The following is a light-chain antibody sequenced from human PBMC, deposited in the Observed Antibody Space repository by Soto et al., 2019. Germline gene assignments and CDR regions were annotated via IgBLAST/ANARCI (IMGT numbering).Light chain of an antibody. CDR3: QQKDT. J-gene: IGKJ2*01. Sequence: DIPMTQSPSSLSASVGDRVTITCRTSQSISTYLNWYQQKPGKAPKLLIYAASNLQSGVPSRFSGSGSGTDFTLTISNLQPEDFATYYCQQKDTFGQGTKLEIK. CDR1: QSISTY. CDR2: AAS. V-gene: IGKV1-39*01.